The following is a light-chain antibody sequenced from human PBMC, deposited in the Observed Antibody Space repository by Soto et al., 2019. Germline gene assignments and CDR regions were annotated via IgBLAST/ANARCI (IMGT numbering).Light chain of an antibody. J-gene: IGKJ1*01. V-gene: IGKV3-11*01. Sequence: EIVMAQSPATLSVSPGERATLSCRASQSVSSYLAWYQQKPGQAPRLLIYDASNRATGIPARFSGSGSETDFTLTNSSLEPEDFAVYYCQQRSNWPRTFGQGTKVDI. CDR2: DAS. CDR3: QQRSNWPRT. CDR1: QSVSSY.